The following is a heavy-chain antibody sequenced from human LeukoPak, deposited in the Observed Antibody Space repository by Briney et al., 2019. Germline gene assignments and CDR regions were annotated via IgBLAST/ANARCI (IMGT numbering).Heavy chain of an antibody. CDR3: AKDIQGSY. CDR2: VSSSGANT. V-gene: IGHV3-23*01. J-gene: IGHJ4*02. CDR1: GFSFNSAA. D-gene: IGHD2-21*01. Sequence: GGSLRLSCAASGFSFNSAAMTWVRQAPGKGLEWVSLVSSSGANTYYADSVKGRFTISRDNSKSTVYLQMNSLRAEDTAIYYCAKDIQGSYWGQGTLVTVSS.